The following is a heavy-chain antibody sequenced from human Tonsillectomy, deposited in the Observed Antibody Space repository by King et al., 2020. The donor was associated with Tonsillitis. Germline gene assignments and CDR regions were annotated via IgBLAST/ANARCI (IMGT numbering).Heavy chain of an antibody. J-gene: IGHJ6*02. CDR3: ASGEGFCSGGSCHSYYYYGMDV. D-gene: IGHD2-15*01. V-gene: IGHV3-30*04. CDR1: GFTFSTYA. Sequence: HVQLVESGGGVVQPGRSQRLSCAASGFTFSTYAVHWVRQAPGKGLEWVAVISFDGSNKYYADSVKGRFTISRDNSKNTLYLQMDSLRPEDTAMYYCASGEGFCSGGSCHSYYYYGMDVWGQGTTVTVSS. CDR2: ISFDGSNK.